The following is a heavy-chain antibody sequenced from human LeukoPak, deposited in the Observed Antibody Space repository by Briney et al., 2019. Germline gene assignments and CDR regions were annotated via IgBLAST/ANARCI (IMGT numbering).Heavy chain of an antibody. D-gene: IGHD3-3*01. CDR3: AREVSSFFGVVTPTPFDY. Sequence: SETLSLTCTVSGGSIRSSYYWGWIRQPPGKGLEWIGSIYYTGSTYYIPSLKSRVTISVDTSKNQFFLKLNSVTAADTAVYYCAREVSSFFGVVTPTPFDYWGQGTLVTVSS. CDR2: IYYTGST. CDR1: GGSIRSSYY. J-gene: IGHJ4*02. V-gene: IGHV4-39*02.